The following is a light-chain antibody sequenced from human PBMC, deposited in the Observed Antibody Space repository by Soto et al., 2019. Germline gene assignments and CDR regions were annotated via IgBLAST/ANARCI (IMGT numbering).Light chain of an antibody. CDR3: QQYNSYPWT. Sequence: DIQMTQSPSTLSASVGDRVTISCRASQSISSWLAWYQQKPGKAPKLLIYKASSLESGVPSRFSGSGSWTEFTLTTSSLQPDDFATDYCQQYNSYPWTFGQGTKVDIK. CDR1: QSISSW. CDR2: KAS. J-gene: IGKJ1*01. V-gene: IGKV1-5*03.